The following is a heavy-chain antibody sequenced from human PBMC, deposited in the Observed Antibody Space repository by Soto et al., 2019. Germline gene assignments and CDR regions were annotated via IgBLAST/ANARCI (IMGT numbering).Heavy chain of an antibody. CDR2: IWYDGSNK. J-gene: IGHJ6*02. Sequence: GGSLRLSCAASGFTFSSYGMHWVRQAPGKGLEWVAVIWYDGSNKYYADSVKGRFTISRDNSKNTLYLQMNSLRAEDTAVYYCATFLQLARLPTYYYYYGMDVWGQGTTVTVSS. D-gene: IGHD5-18*01. CDR3: ATFLQLARLPTYYYYYGMDV. CDR1: GFTFSSYG. V-gene: IGHV3-33*01.